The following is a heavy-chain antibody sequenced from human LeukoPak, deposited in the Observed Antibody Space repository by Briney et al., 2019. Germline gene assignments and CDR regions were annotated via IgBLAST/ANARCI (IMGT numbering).Heavy chain of an antibody. D-gene: IGHD4-17*01. CDR2: IYSGGST. CDR3: ARVTVTPSYYYYGMDV. V-gene: IGHV3-66*01. Sequence: GGSLRLSCAASGFTVSSNYMSWVRQAPGKGLEWVSVIYSGGSTYYADSVKGRFTISRDNSKNTLYLQMNSLRAEDTAVYYCARVTVTPSYYYYGMDVWGQGTAVTVSS. CDR1: GFTVSSNY. J-gene: IGHJ6*02.